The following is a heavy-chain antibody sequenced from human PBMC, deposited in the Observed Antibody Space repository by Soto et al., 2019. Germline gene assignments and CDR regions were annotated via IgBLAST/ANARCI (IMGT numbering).Heavy chain of an antibody. Sequence: GESLKISCKGSGYSFTSYWIGWVRQMPGKGLEWMGIIYPGDSDTRYSPSFQGQVTISADKSISTAYLQWSSLKASDTAMYYCASFLDWGSSRYYYYGMDVGGKGTTVTVSS. CDR2: IYPGDSDT. D-gene: IGHD3-16*01. CDR3: ASFLDWGSSRYYYYGMDV. J-gene: IGHJ6*04. V-gene: IGHV5-51*01. CDR1: GYSFTSYW.